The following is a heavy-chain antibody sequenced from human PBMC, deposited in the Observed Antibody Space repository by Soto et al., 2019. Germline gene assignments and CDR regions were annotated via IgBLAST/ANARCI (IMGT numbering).Heavy chain of an antibody. CDR3: ARSLAVAGNIDY. V-gene: IGHV6-1*01. CDR2: TYYRSKWYN. CDR1: GDSVSSTSAA. D-gene: IGHD6-19*01. Sequence: PSQTLSLTCAISGDSVSSTSAAWNWIRQSASRGLEWLGRTYYRSKWYNDYAVSVKSRITINPDTSKNQFSLQLNSVTPEDTAAYYCARSLAVAGNIDYWGQGTLVTVSS. J-gene: IGHJ4*02.